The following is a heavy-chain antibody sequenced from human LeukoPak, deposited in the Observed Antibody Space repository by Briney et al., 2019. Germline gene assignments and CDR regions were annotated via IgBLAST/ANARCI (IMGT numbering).Heavy chain of an antibody. J-gene: IGHJ2*01. CDR2: IYYSGST. Sequence: SETLSLTCTVSGGSISSYYWSWIRQPPGKGLEWIGCIYYSGSTNYNPSLKSRVTISVDTSKNQFSLKLSSVTAADTAVYYCARAYYYDSSGYSSYWYFDLWGRGTLVTVSS. CDR3: ARAYYYDSSGYSSYWYFDL. CDR1: GGSISSYY. D-gene: IGHD3-22*01. V-gene: IGHV4-59*01.